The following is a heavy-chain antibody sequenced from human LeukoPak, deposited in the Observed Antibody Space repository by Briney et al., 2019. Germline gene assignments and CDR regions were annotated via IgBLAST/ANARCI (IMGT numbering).Heavy chain of an antibody. CDR3: ARETGYPPRFDY. D-gene: IGHD3-9*01. V-gene: IGHV3-30-3*01. CDR1: GFTFSSYA. Sequence: PGRSLRLSCAASGFTFSSYAMHWVRQAPGKGLEWVAVISYDGSNKYYADSVKGRFTISRDNSKNTLYLQMNSLRAEDTAVYYCARETGYPPRFDYWGQGTLVTVSS. J-gene: IGHJ4*02. CDR2: ISYDGSNK.